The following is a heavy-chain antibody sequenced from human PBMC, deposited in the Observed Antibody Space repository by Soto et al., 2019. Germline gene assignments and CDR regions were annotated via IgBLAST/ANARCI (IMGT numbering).Heavy chain of an antibody. Sequence: ASVKVSCKASGYTFTTYGVNWVRQAPGQGLEWMGWVSPYNGDTTYAQKVQGRVTMTTDTSTTTAYLELRSLRSDDTAVYYCAREVGHMDVWGQGTTVTVSS. J-gene: IGHJ6*02. D-gene: IGHD2-2*01. CDR3: AREVGHMDV. CDR1: GYTFTTYG. CDR2: VSPYNGDT. V-gene: IGHV1-18*04.